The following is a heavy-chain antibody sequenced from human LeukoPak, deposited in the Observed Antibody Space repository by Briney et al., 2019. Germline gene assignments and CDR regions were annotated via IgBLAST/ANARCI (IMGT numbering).Heavy chain of an antibody. Sequence: SETLSLTCSVSGGSIGSSSYYWGWIRQPPGKGLEWIGSIYYSGSTYYNPSLKSRVTISVDTSKNQFSLKLSSVTAADTAVYYCARVTAGSYSYYFDYWGQGTLVTVSS. D-gene: IGHD1-26*01. J-gene: IGHJ4*02. V-gene: IGHV4-39*07. CDR2: IYYSGST. CDR1: GGSIGSSSYY. CDR3: ARVTAGSYSYYFDY.